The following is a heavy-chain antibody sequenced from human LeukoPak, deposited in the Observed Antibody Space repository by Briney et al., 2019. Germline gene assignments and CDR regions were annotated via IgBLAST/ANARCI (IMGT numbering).Heavy chain of an antibody. D-gene: IGHD6-13*01. CDR2: INPNSGGT. Sequence: ASVKVSCKASGYTFTGYYMHWVRQAPGQGLEWMGWINPNSGGTNYAQKFQGRVTMTRVTSISTAYMELSRLRSDDTAVYYCARMTTGIAAAGDYYYYYGMDVWGQGTTVTVSS. CDR1: GYTFTGYY. V-gene: IGHV1-2*02. CDR3: ARMTTGIAAAGDYYYYYGMDV. J-gene: IGHJ6*02.